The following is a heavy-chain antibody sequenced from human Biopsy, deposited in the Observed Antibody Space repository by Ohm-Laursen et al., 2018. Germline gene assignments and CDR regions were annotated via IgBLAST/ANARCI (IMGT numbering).Heavy chain of an antibody. Sequence: AASVKVSCKGSGYAVNDYFLHWLRQAPGQGPEWMGWISPNSGGTNYAQKFQGRVTMTTDTSTSTAYLELRRLISDDTAVYYCARDIMNRIAGLVARSDVFDVWGQGTLVTVSS. CDR3: ARDIMNRIAGLVARSDVFDV. D-gene: IGHD3-16*01. CDR1: GYAVNDYF. CDR2: ISPNSGGT. V-gene: IGHV1-2*02. J-gene: IGHJ3*01.